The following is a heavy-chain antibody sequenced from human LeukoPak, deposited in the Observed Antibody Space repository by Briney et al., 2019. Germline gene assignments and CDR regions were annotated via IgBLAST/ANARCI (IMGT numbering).Heavy chain of an antibody. CDR3: ARACIVGAEEGSFDY. Sequence: PSETLSLTCAVYGGSFSGYYWSWIRQPPGKGLEWIGEINHSGSTNYNPSLKSRVTISVDTSKNQFSLKLSSVTAADTAVYYCARACIVGAEEGSFDYWGQGTLVTVSS. CDR1: GGSFSGYY. V-gene: IGHV4-34*01. CDR2: INHSGST. D-gene: IGHD1-26*01. J-gene: IGHJ4*02.